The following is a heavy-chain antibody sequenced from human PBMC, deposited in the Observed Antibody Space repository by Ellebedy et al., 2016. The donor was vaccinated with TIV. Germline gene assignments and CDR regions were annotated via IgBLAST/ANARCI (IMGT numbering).Heavy chain of an antibody. Sequence: GESLKISCAASGFTVSSSFMSWVRQAPGKGLEWVSVIYTDGGTNYTDSVLGRFDISRDSSKNTLYLQMNSLRADDTAVYYCARGYKTWNTGYYFDFWGQGTLVTVSS. V-gene: IGHV3-66*01. J-gene: IGHJ4*02. CDR2: IYTDGGT. CDR1: GFTVSSSF. CDR3: ARGYKTWNTGYYFDF. D-gene: IGHD1/OR15-1a*01.